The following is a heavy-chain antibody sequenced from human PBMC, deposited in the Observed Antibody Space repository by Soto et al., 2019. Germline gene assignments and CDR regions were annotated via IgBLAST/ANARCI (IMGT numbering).Heavy chain of an antibody. CDR2: INVGNGNT. D-gene: IGHD4-17*01. J-gene: IGHJ3*02. CDR1: GYTFRSSA. Sequence: QVQLVQSGAEVKKPGASVKVSCKASGYTFRSSAMHWVRQAPGQRLEWMGWINVGNGNTKYSQKFQGRVTITRDTSASTAYMEVSSLRSEDTAVYFCAKGNNCGDFHRGDAFDMWGQGTMVTVSS. CDR3: AKGNNCGDFHRGDAFDM. V-gene: IGHV1-3*01.